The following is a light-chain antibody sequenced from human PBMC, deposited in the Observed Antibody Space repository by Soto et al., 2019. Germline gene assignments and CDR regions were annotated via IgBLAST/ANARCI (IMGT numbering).Light chain of an antibody. CDR2: KAS. V-gene: IGKV1-5*03. CDR3: QHYNGYPIT. CDR1: QSLSSW. J-gene: IGKJ4*01. Sequence: DIQMTQSPSTLSASVGDRVTINCRASQSLSSWLAWYQQKPGKAPKLLIYKASSLESGVPSRFSGSGSGTEFTLTISSLQPDDSATYYCQHYNGYPITFGGGTKVEIK.